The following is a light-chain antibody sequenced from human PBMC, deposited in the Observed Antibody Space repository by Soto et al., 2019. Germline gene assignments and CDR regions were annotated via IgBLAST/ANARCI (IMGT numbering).Light chain of an antibody. CDR1: QSVSSN. Sequence: EMVMTQSPATLSVSPGERATLSCRASQSVSSNLVWFQQKPGQAPRLLIYDASNRATGIPARFSGSGSGTDFTLTISSLEPEDFAVYYCQQRSNWPALTFGGGTKVDIK. J-gene: IGKJ4*01. CDR3: QQRSNWPALT. CDR2: DAS. V-gene: IGKV3-11*01.